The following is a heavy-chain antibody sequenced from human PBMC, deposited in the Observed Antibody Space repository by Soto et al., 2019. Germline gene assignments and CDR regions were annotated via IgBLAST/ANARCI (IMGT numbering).Heavy chain of an antibody. J-gene: IGHJ4*02. Sequence: SGGSLRLSCAASGFTFSSYGMHWVRQAPGKGLEWVAVISYDGSNKYYADSVKGRFTISRDNSKNTLYLQMNSLRAEDTAVYYCAKSPGLLVGATDYFDYWGQGTLVTVS. CDR1: GFTFSSYG. CDR2: ISYDGSNK. CDR3: AKSPGLLVGATDYFDY. D-gene: IGHD1-26*01. V-gene: IGHV3-30*18.